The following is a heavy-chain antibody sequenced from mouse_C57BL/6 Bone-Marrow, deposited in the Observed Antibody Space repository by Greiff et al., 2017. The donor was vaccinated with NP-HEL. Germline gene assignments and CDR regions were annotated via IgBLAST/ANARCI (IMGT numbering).Heavy chain of an antibody. Sequence: QVQLQQSGAELVRPGTSVKISCKASGHAFTNYWLGWVKQRPGHGLEWIGDIYPGNDNTYYNEKFKGKATLTADKSSSTAYIQLSSLTSEDSAVYFCARGIYYYGSSYVDAMDYWGQGTSVTVSS. D-gene: IGHD1-1*01. CDR2: IYPGNDNT. V-gene: IGHV1-63*01. J-gene: IGHJ4*01. CDR1: GHAFTNYW. CDR3: ARGIYYYGSSYVDAMDY.